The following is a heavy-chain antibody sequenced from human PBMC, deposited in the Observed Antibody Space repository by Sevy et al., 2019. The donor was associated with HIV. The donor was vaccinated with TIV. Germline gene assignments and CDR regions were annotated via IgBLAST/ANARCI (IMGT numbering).Heavy chain of an antibody. CDR2: ISSSSSHI. V-gene: IGHV3-21*01. J-gene: IGHJ6*03. CDR1: GFTFSSYS. CDR3: AGLRYYYYMDV. Sequence: GGSLRLSCAASGFTFSSYSMNWVRQAPGKGLEWVSSISSSSSHIYYAVSVKGRFTISRDNAKNSLYLQMNSLRAEDTAVYYCAGLRYYYYMDVWGKGTTVTVSS.